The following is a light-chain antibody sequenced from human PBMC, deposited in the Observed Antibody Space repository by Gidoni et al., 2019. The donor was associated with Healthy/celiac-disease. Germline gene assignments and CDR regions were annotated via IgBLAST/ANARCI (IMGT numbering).Light chain of an antibody. V-gene: IGLV3-21*02. CDR3: QVWDSSSDHVV. Sequence: YLLPQPPSVSMAPGQTARITCGGNNIGSKSVHWYQEKPGQAPVLVVYDDSDRPSGIPERFSGSNSGNTATLTISRVEAGDEADYYWQVWDSSSDHVVFGGGTKLTVL. CDR1: NIGSKS. J-gene: IGLJ2*01. CDR2: DDS.